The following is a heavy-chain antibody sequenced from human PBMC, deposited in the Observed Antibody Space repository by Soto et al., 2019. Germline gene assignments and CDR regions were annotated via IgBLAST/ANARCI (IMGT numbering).Heavy chain of an antibody. CDR1: GGSISPYY. CDR3: ARKGAAASYAHYYMDV. V-gene: IGHV4-59*01. Sequence: SETLSLTCTVFGGSISPYYWSWIRQSPGRGLEWIGYVYYSGNTNYNPSLESRVTISVDTSRNQFSLKLTSVAAADTAVYYCARKGAAASYAHYYMDVWGTGTTVTVSS. D-gene: IGHD6-13*01. J-gene: IGHJ6*03. CDR2: VYYSGNT.